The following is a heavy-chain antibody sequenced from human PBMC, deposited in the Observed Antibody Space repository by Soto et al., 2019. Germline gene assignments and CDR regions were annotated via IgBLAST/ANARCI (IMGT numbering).Heavy chain of an antibody. CDR3: AKALAEGTFLDLTDY. V-gene: IGHV3-23*01. D-gene: IGHD3-3*02. CDR1: GFTFSTHA. Sequence: EVQLLESGGDLAQSGGSLRLSCAASGFTFSTHAMTWVRQAPGKGLEWVSTISGHGATTYYADSVKGRFTISRDNSKSPVDLQMNSLRVEDTAMYYCAKALAEGTFLDLTDYWGQGTLVIVSS. J-gene: IGHJ4*02. CDR2: ISGHGATT.